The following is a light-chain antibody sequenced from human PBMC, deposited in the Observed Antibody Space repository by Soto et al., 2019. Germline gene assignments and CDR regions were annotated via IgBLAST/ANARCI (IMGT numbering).Light chain of an antibody. CDR3: SSYEGSNNFV. CDR1: SSDVGGYNY. Sequence: QSVLTQPASVSGSPGQSITISCTGTSSDVGGYNYVSWYQQHPGKAPKLMIYEVSNRPSGVSNRFSGSKSGNTASLTISGLQAEEEAAYYCSSYEGSNNFVFGTGTKVTVL. J-gene: IGLJ1*01. V-gene: IGLV2-14*01. CDR2: EVS.